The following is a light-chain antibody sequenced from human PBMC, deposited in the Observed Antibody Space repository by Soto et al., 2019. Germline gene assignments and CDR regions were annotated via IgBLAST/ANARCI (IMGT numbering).Light chain of an antibody. CDR2: GDN. Sequence: QSVLTQPPSVSGAPGQRVTITCTGSSSNIGSYYDVHWYQQLPGTVPKLLIDGDNNRPSGVPDRFSGSKYGTSASLAITGLQAEDEANYDCHSYDSSLSHVVCGGGTKLTVL. CDR3: HSYDSSLSHVV. V-gene: IGLV1-40*01. CDR1: SSNIGSYYD. J-gene: IGLJ2*01.